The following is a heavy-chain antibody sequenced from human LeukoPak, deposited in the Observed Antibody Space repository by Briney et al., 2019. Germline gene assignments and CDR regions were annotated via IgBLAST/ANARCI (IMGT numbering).Heavy chain of an antibody. J-gene: IGHJ4*02. CDR2: TYYRSKWYS. CDR3: ARTSGNYHYFDY. V-gene: IGHV6-1*01. Sequence: SQTLSLTCAMSGDSVSSNSAAWNWIRQSPSRGLEWLGRTYYRSKWYSDIALSVKSRMTINPDTSKNQFSLQLSSVTPEDTAVYYCARTSGNYHYFDYWGQGTLVTVSS. D-gene: IGHD1-26*01. CDR1: GDSVSSNSAA.